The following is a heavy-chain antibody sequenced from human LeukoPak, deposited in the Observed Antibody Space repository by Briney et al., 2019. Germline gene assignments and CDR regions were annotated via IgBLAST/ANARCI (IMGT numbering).Heavy chain of an antibody. CDR3: ARDSPPAYCSGGSCYFDY. J-gene: IGHJ4*02. Sequence: PSETLSLTCTVSGGSISSNSYYWSWIRQPAVKGLEWIGRIYTSGSTDYNPSLKSRVTISKDTSKNEFSLKLSSVTAADTAVYYCARDSPPAYCSGGSCYFDYWGQGTLVTVSS. CDR2: IYTSGST. V-gene: IGHV4-61*02. D-gene: IGHD2-15*01. CDR1: GGSISSNSYY.